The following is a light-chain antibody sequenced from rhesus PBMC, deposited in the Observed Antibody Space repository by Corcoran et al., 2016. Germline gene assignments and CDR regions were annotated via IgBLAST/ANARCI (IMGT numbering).Light chain of an antibody. Sequence: DIQMTQSPSSLSTSIGDRVTITCQASQDITNNLAWYQRKPGQVPNLLIYKASNLNSGVPSRFSGSGSGTYCTLTISSLQPEDFATYYGQHSYGTPLTFGGGTKVELK. CDR1: QDITNN. J-gene: IGKJ4*01. V-gene: IGKV1-25*01. CDR3: QHSYGTPLT. CDR2: KAS.